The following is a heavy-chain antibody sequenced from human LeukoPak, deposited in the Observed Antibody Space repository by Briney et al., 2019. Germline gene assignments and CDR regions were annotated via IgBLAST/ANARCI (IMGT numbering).Heavy chain of an antibody. V-gene: IGHV4-38-2*02. Sequence: SETLSLTCTVSGYSISSGYYWGWIRQPPGKGLEWIGSIYHSGSTYYNPSLKSRVTISVDTSKNQFSLKLSSVTAADTAVYYCARDTGPTVTTAVDYWGQGTLVTVSS. J-gene: IGHJ4*02. CDR1: GYSISSGYY. CDR2: IYHSGST. CDR3: ARDTGPTVTTAVDY. D-gene: IGHD4-17*01.